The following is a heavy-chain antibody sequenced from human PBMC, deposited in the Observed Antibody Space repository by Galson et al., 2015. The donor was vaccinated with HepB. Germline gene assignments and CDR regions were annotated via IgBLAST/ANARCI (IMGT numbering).Heavy chain of an antibody. CDR2: INSDGTST. J-gene: IGHJ4*02. D-gene: IGHD5-18*01. V-gene: IGHV3-74*01. Sequence: SLRLSCAASGVTFSSYWMHWVRQAPGKGLVWVSRINSDGTSTFYADSVKGRFTLSRDNAKNTLYLQLNSLEAEDTAVYYCARGNDGYGRFDYWGQGTLVTVSS. CDR3: ARGNDGYGRFDY. CDR1: GVTFSSYW.